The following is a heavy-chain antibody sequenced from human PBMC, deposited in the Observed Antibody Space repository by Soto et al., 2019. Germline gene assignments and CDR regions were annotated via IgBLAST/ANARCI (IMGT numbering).Heavy chain of an antibody. CDR3: ARERRDGYDN. J-gene: IGHJ4*02. D-gene: IGHD5-12*01. V-gene: IGHV1-8*01. Sequence: QVQLVQSGAEVKKPGASVKVSCKASGYTFTSYDITWVRQATGQGLEWMGWMTPNSGNTAYAQKCQGRVTMTSNTSISTAYMELSSLRSEDTAGYYCARERRDGYDNWGQGTLVTVSS. CDR2: MTPNSGNT. CDR1: GYTFTSYD.